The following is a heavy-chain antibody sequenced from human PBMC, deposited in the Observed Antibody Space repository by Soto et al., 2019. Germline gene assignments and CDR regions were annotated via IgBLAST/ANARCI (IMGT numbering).Heavy chain of an antibody. CDR3: AKVRRDGYKNYYYYGMDV. D-gene: IGHD5-12*01. CDR1: GYTFTSHY. CDR2: INPSGSST. V-gene: IGHV1-46*01. J-gene: IGHJ6*02. Sequence: ASVKVSCQASGYTFTSHYMHWVRQAPGQGLEWMGIINPSGSSTSYAQKFQGRVTMTRDTSTSTVYMELSSLRSEDTAVYYCAKVRRDGYKNYYYYGMDVWGQGTTVTVSS.